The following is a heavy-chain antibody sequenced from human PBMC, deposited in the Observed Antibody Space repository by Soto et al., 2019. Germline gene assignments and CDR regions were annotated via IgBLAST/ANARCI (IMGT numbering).Heavy chain of an antibody. CDR2: LYHSEKT. CDR1: GDSITKRNS. J-gene: IGHJ4*02. CDR3: ARNAAISGSDRGFFDS. V-gene: IGHV4-4*02. D-gene: IGHD5-12*01. Sequence: SETLSLTCSVSGDSITKRNSWTWVRRAPGKGLQWIGELYHSEKTNYDTSLRGRVTISVDASKNQFSLHLTYLTAADTAIYYCARNAAISGSDRGFFDSWGQGVLVTVSS.